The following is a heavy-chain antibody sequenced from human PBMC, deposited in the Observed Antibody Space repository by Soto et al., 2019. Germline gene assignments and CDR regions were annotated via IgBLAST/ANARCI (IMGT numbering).Heavy chain of an antibody. CDR2: IKSKTDGGTT. CDR3: NTRFEGGYCSGGSCSQSEYFDY. J-gene: IGHJ4*02. V-gene: IGHV3-15*01. D-gene: IGHD2-15*01. Sequence: EVQLVESGGGLVKPGGSLRLSCVASGFTFNNAWMRWVHQAPGKGLEWVGRIKSKTDGGTTDYAAPMKGRFTISRDDSKDTLYLQMNSLKTEDTGVYYCNTRFEGGYCSGGSCSQSEYFDYWGQGTLVTVSS. CDR1: GFTFNNAW.